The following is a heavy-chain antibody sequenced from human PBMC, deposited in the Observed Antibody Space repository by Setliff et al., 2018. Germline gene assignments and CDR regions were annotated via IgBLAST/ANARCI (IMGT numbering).Heavy chain of an antibody. CDR2: IYYSGST. V-gene: IGHV4-30-4*08. J-gene: IGHJ4*02. CDR3: ARTYGYYLPEPSYYFDY. CDR1: GGSISSGDYY. Sequence: KTSETLSLTCTVSGGSISSGDYYWSWIRRPPGKGLEWIGYIYYSGSTYYNPSLKSRVTISVDTSKNQFSLKLSSVTAADTAVYYCARTYGYYLPEPSYYFDYWGQGTLVTVSS. D-gene: IGHD3-3*01.